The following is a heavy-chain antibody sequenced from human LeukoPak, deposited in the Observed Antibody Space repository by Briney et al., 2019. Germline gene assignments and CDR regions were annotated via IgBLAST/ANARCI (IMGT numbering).Heavy chain of an antibody. D-gene: IGHD2-21*02. CDR3: ARELPREVTLDY. CDR1: GFTLSSYE. Sequence: GGSLRLSCAASGFTLSSYEVHWVRQVPGKGLVWVSRINSDGSRTGYADSVKGRFTISRDNAKNTLYLQMNSLRAEDTSIYYCARELPREVTLDYWGQGTPVTVSS. J-gene: IGHJ4*02. CDR2: INSDGSRT. V-gene: IGHV3-74*01.